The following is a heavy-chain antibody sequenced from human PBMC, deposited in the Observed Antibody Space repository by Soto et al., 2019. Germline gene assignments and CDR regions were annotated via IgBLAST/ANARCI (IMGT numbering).Heavy chain of an antibody. V-gene: IGHV3-74*01. Sequence: EVQLVESGGGLVQPGGSLRLSCAASGFTFSNYWMHWVRQVPGKGLVWVSRINNDGSSTSYADSVKGRFTISRDNAKNTLYLQMNSLGAEDTAVYYCATVFEHWGQGTLVTVSS. CDR3: ATVFEH. J-gene: IGHJ4*02. CDR2: INNDGSST. CDR1: GFTFSNYW.